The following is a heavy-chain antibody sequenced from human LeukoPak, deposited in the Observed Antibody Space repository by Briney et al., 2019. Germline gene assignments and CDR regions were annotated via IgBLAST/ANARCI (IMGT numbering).Heavy chain of an antibody. V-gene: IGHV3-7*04. D-gene: IGHD5-18*01. Sequence: AGGSLRLSCAASGFTFSDYYMSWVRQAPGKGLEWVANINQGGSGKNHVDSLKGRFTISRDNAKNSLYLQMNSLRAEDTAVYYCARDGLQPWSGFDYWGQGALVTVS. CDR3: ARDGLQPWSGFDY. CDR2: INQGGSGK. J-gene: IGHJ4*02. CDR1: GFTFSDYY.